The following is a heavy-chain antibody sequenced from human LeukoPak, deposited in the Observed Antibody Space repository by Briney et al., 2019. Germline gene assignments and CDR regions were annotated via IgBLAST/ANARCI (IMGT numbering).Heavy chain of an antibody. V-gene: IGHV4-39*01. D-gene: IGHD5-12*01. J-gene: IGHJ5*02. Sequence: PSETLSLTCTVSGGSISSSGYYWGWIRQPPGKGLEWIGSIYYSGSTYYNPSLKSRVTISVDTSKNQFSLKLSSVTAADTAVYYCARHRGLGYAPSNWFDPWGQGTLVTVSS. CDR1: GGSISSSGYY. CDR3: ARHRGLGYAPSNWFDP. CDR2: IYYSGST.